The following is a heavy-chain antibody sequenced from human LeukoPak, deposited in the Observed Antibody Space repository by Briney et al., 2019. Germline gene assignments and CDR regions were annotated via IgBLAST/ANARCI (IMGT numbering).Heavy chain of an antibody. CDR2: YSGST. CDR1: WLHQQKRLL. J-gene: IGHJ3*01. D-gene: IGHD3-22*01. CDR3: ARELRYDNSDSGAF. Sequence: SETLSLLHCLWWLHQQKRLLLGLDPPAPREGAGMDWEYYSGSTYYNPSLKSPVTISVDTTKNQFSLKLTSVTAADTALYYCARELRYDNSDSGAFWGQGTVVTVSS. V-gene: IGHV4-39*07.